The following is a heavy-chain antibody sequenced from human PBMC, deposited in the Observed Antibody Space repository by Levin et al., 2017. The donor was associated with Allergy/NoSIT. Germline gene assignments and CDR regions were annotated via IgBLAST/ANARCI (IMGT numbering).Heavy chain of an antibody. V-gene: IGHV1-69*06. CDR2: IIPIFGTA. CDR1: GGTFSSYA. D-gene: IGHD6-6*01. Sequence: GASVKVSCKASGGTFSSYAISWVRQAPGQGLEWMGGIIPIFGTANYAQKFQGRVTITADKSTSTAYMELSSLRSEDTAVYYCARSGSEYSSIAVFQHWGQGTLVTVSS. J-gene: IGHJ1*01. CDR3: ARSGSEYSSIAVFQH.